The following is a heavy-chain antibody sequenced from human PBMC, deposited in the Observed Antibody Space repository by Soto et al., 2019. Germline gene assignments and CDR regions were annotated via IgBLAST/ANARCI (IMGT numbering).Heavy chain of an antibody. D-gene: IGHD4-17*01. CDR3: ARDKRSYGDYYYYGMDV. J-gene: IGHJ6*02. CDR1: GFTFDSYA. V-gene: IGHV3-30*01. Sequence: GGSLRLSCADSGFTFDSYAIHWVRQAPGKGLEWVAFVSYGGNDKDYADSVRGRFTISRDNSKNTVILQMNRLRPEDTAVYFCARDKRSYGDYYYYGMDVWGPGTTVTVSS. CDR2: VSYGGNDK.